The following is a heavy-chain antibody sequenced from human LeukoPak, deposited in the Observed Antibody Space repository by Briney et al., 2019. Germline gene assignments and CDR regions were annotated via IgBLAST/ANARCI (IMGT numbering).Heavy chain of an antibody. CDR1: GYTFTSYG. Sequence: GAAVKVSCTASGYTFTSYGISWVRQAPGQGLEWVGWISAYNGNTNYAQKLQGRVTMTTDTSTSTAYMELRSLRSDDTAVYYCARRDYSNYASGDYWGQGTLVTVSS. CDR3: ARRDYSNYASGDY. J-gene: IGHJ4*02. V-gene: IGHV1-18*01. CDR2: ISAYNGNT. D-gene: IGHD4-11*01.